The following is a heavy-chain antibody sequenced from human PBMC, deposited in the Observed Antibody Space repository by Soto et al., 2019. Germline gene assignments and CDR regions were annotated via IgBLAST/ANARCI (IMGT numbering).Heavy chain of an antibody. V-gene: IGHV4-59*01. Sequence: SETLSLTCTVSGGSISSYYWSWIRQPPGKGLEWIGYIYYSGSTNYNPSLKSRVTISVDTSKNQFSLKLSSVTAADTAVYYCARSSVLELLRWFDPWGQGTLVTVSS. CDR2: IYYSGST. CDR1: GGSISSYY. D-gene: IGHD1-7*01. J-gene: IGHJ5*02. CDR3: ARSSVLELLRWFDP.